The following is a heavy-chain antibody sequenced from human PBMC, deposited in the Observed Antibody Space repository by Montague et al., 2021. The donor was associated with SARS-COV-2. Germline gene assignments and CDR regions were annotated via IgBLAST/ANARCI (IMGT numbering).Heavy chain of an antibody. D-gene: IGHD4-23*01. CDR2: ST. V-gene: IGHV4-59*09. Sequence: STKYNPSLKSRVTISVDTSKNQFSLKLSSVSIADTAVYYCARGGGNSAYYYNYAMDVWGQVNTVTVFS. J-gene: IGHJ6*01. CDR3: ARGGGNSAYYYNYAMDV.